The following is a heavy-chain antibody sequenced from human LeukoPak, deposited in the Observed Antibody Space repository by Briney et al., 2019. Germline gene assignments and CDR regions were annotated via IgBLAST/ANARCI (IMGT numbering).Heavy chain of an antibody. CDR1: GFTFDDYA. V-gene: IGHV3-9*01. CDR2: ISWNSGSI. J-gene: IGHJ4*02. D-gene: IGHD6-19*01. Sequence: GGSLRLSCAASGFTFDDYAMHWVRQAPGKGLEWVSGISWNSGSIGYADSVKGRFTISRDNAKNSLYLQMNSLRAEDTALYYCAKAVAGTRYFDYWGQGTLVTVSS. CDR3: AKAVAGTRYFDY.